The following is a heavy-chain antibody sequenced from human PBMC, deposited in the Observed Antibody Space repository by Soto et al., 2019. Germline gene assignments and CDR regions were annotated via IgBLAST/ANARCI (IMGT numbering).Heavy chain of an antibody. J-gene: IGHJ6*03. CDR3: ARSGHYYYCYMDV. CDR1: GYIFTDYY. D-gene: IGHD5-12*01. Sequence: ASVKVSCKASGYIFTDYYMHWVRQAPGQELEWMGWINPNSGGTNYAQKFQGWVTMTRDTSISTAYMELSRLRSDDTAVYYCARSGHYYYCYMDVWGKGTTVTVSS. CDR2: INPNSGGT. V-gene: IGHV1-2*04.